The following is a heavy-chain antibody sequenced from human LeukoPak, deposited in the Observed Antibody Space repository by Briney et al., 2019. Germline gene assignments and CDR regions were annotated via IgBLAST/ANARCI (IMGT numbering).Heavy chain of an antibody. J-gene: IGHJ4*02. CDR1: GFTVSNNY. CDR3: ARLDVVAGRAY. V-gene: IGHV3-53*01. Sequence: GGSLRLSCAVSGFTVSNNYMSWVRQAPGKGLEWVSVMYSGGSTYYADSVKGRFTISRDNSKNTVYLQMNSLRAEDTAVYYCARLDVVAGRAYWGLGTLVTVSS. D-gene: IGHD6-19*01. CDR2: MYSGGST.